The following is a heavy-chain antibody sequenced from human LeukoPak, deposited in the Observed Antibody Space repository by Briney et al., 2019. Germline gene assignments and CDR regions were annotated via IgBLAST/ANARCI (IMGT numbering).Heavy chain of an antibody. Sequence: GGSPRLSCAASGFTFSSYWMSWVRQAPGKGLEWVANIKQAGSDKYYVDSVKGRFTISRDNTKNSLYLQMNSLRAEDTAVYYCATAFRGSYDNWGQGTLVTVSS. CDR2: IKQAGSDK. CDR1: GFTFSSYW. D-gene: IGHD1-26*01. CDR3: ATAFRGSYDN. V-gene: IGHV3-7*01. J-gene: IGHJ4*02.